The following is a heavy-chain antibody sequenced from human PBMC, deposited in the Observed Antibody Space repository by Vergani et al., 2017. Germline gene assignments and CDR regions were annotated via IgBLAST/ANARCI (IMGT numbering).Heavy chain of an antibody. J-gene: IGHJ4*02. CDR3: ASRPGYRGFGRGYCSGGSCYSPYYFDY. D-gene: IGHD2-15*01. CDR2: TYYRSKWYN. Sequence: QVQLQQSGPGLVKPSQTLSLTCAISGDSVSSNSAAWNWIRQSPSRGLEWLGRTYYRSKWYNDYAVSVKSRITINPDTSKNQFSLQLNSVTPEDTAVYYCASRPGYRGFGRGYCSGGSCYSPYYFDYWGQGTLVTVSS. V-gene: IGHV6-1*01. CDR1: GDSVSSNSAA.